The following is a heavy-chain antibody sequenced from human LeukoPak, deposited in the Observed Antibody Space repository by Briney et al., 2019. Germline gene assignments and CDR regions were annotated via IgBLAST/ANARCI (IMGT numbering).Heavy chain of an antibody. CDR2: INHSGST. V-gene: IGHV4-34*01. CDR3: ARRRDYYGSGSQAYNWFDP. D-gene: IGHD3-10*01. Sequence: SETLSLTCAVYGGSFSGYYWSWIRQPPGKGLEWIGEINHSGSTNYNPSLKSRVTISVDTSKNQFSLKLSSVTAADTAVYYCARRRDYYGSGSQAYNWFDPWGQGTLVTVSS. CDR1: GGSFSGYY. J-gene: IGHJ5*02.